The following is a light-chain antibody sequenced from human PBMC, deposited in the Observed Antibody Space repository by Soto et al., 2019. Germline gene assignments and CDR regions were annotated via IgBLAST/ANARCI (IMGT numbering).Light chain of an antibody. J-gene: IGKJ2*01. Sequence: EIVLTQSPGTLSLSPGERATLSCRASQSVSSSHTAWYQQKPGQAPRLLIYGISNRATGIPDRFSGSGSGTYFTLTISRLESEDFAVYYCQQYGSSYTFGQGTKLEIK. CDR2: GIS. CDR3: QQYGSSYT. CDR1: QSVSSSH. V-gene: IGKV3-20*01.